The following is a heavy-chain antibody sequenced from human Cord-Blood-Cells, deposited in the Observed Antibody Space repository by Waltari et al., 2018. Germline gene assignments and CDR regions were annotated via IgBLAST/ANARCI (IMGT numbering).Heavy chain of an antibody. CDR2: INPNSGGT. J-gene: IGHJ2*01. Sequence: QVQLVQSGAEVKKPGASVKVSCKASGYTFTGYYMHWVLQAPGQGLEWMGWINPNSGGTNYAQKFQGRVTMTRDTSISTAYMELSRLGSDDTAVYYCARVIKAGDVGGYFDLWGRGTLVTVSS. CDR3: ARVIKAGDVGGYFDL. CDR1: GYTFTGYY. D-gene: IGHD7-27*01. V-gene: IGHV1-2*02.